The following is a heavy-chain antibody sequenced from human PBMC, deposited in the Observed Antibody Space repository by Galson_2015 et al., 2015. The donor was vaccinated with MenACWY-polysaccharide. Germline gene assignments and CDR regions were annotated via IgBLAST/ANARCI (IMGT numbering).Heavy chain of an antibody. V-gene: IGHV3-33*01. Sequence: SLRLSCAASGSRFSNPGMHWVCQAPSKGLEWVAVIQYDGSNKVYADSVKGRFTISRDNSKNTVFLEMNTLGVEDTAVYYCAREGSRIVFHAFDIWGQGTMVTVSS. CDR1: GSRFSNPG. J-gene: IGHJ3*02. D-gene: IGHD2-2*01. CDR2: IQYDGSNK. CDR3: AREGSRIVFHAFDI.